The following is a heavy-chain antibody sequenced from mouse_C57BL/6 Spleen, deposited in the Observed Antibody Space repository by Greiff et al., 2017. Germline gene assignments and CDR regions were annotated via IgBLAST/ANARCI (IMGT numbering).Heavy chain of an antibody. CDR1: VFSLTSYG. CDR3: ASGELRRGYAMYY. J-gene: IGHJ4*01. V-gene: IGHV2-2*01. D-gene: IGHD2-4*01. CDR2: IWSGGST. Sequence: QVQLQQSGPGLVQPSQSLSITCTVSVFSLTSYGVHWVRQSPGKGLAWLGVIWSGGSTDFTAAFISRLSIRKDNSKSQVFFKMNMLQADDTAIYYCASGELRRGYAMYYWGQGTSVTVFS.